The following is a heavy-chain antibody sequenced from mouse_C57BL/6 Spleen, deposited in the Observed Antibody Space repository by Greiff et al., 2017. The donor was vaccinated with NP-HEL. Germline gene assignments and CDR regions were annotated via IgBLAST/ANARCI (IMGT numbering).Heavy chain of an antibody. D-gene: IGHD1-2*01. J-gene: IGHJ4*01. V-gene: IGHV5-17*01. CDR3: AREGYYGPYAMDY. Sequence: EVMLVESGGGLVKPGGSLKLSCAASGFTFSDYGMHWVRQAPEKGLEWVAYISSGSSTIYYADTVKGRFTISRDNAKNHLFLQMTSLRSEDTAMYYCAREGYYGPYAMDYWGQGTSVTVSS. CDR2: ISSGSSTI. CDR1: GFTFSDYG.